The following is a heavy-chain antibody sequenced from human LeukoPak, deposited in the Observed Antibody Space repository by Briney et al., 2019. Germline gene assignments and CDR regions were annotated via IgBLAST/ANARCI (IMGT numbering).Heavy chain of an antibody. Sequence: KSGESLKISCKISGYTLTNNWIGWGRQVPGKGLEWMGLIYPGYSDAKYSPSFQGQVTLSVDASISTAYLQLTGLRASDTAIYYCVRFALTSSLDHWGQGTLVTVSS. D-gene: IGHD6-13*01. V-gene: IGHV5-51*01. CDR2: IYPGYSDA. CDR1: GYTLTNNW. CDR3: VRFALTSSLDH. J-gene: IGHJ5*02.